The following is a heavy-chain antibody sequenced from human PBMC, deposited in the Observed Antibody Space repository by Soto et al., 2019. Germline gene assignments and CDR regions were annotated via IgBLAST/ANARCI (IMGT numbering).Heavy chain of an antibody. D-gene: IGHD6-19*01. CDR3: VSPARTSGWSWLFDY. Sequence: QLHLQESGPGLVKPSETLSLTCTVSGGSISSSSYYWGWIRQSPGGGLEWIGSIYHTGNIYYNPSLRVLATICVDTSKNQSTLRLSSVTAADPALYYCVSPARTSGWSWLFDYWGQGTLVTFAS. V-gene: IGHV4-39*01. J-gene: IGHJ4*02. CDR2: IYHTGNI. CDR1: GGSISSSSYY.